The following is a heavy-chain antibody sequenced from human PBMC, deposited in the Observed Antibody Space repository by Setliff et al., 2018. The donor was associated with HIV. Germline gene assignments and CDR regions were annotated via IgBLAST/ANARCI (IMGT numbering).Heavy chain of an antibody. CDR2: MFYSGRT. CDR3: ARDMMYHYDNSGSFGWFDP. J-gene: IGHJ5*02. D-gene: IGHD3-22*01. Sequence: LSLTCTVSGGSIRSSSYYWAWLRQSPGKGLEWIGSMFYSGRTYHNPSLKSRVTISIDTSKNQFSLKLSSVTAADTAVYSCARDMMYHYDNSGSFGWFDPWGQGTLVTVSS. CDR1: GGSIRSSSYY. V-gene: IGHV4-39*07.